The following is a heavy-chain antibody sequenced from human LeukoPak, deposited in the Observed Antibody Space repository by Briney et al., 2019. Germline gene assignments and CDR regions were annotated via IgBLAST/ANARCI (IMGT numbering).Heavy chain of an antibody. CDR3: ARVLESEMATIGATDY. J-gene: IGHJ4*02. V-gene: IGHV3-21*01. D-gene: IGHD5-24*01. Sequence: GGSLRLSCAASGFTFSSYAMNWVRQAPGKGLEWVSSISSSSSYIYYADSVKGRFTISRDNAKNSLYLQMNSLRAEDTAVYYCARVLESEMATIGATDYWGQGTLVTVSS. CDR1: GFTFSSYA. CDR2: ISSSSSYI.